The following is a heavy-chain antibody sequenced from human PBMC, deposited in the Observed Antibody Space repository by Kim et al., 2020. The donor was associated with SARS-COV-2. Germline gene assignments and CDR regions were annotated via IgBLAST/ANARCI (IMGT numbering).Heavy chain of an antibody. Sequence: GGSLRLSCVASGFTFSSSWMSWVRQAPGKGLEWVSNIRTDGSAQYYVDSVKGRFTISRDNAKNTLYLQMNSLRAEDTAVYYCVRDDPGYGGYRYWSQGTLVTVPS. CDR1: GFTFSSSW. CDR2: IRTDGSAQ. V-gene: IGHV3-7*01. D-gene: IGHD5-12*01. CDR3: VRDDPGYGGYRY. J-gene: IGHJ4*02.